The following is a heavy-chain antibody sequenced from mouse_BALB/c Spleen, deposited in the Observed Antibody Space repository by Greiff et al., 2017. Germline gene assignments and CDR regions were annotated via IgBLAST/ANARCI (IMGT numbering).Heavy chain of an antibody. CDR1: GYTFTSYY. J-gene: IGHJ3*01. V-gene: IGHV1S81*02. D-gene: IGHD2-1*01. CDR3: TRSYGNYERFAY. CDR2: INPSNGGT. Sequence: QVHVKQSGAELVKPGASVKLSCKASGYTFTSYYMYWVKQRPGQGLEWIGEINPSNGGTNFNEKFKSKATLTVDKSSSTAYMQLSSLTSEDSAVYYCTRSYGNYERFAYWGQGTLVTVSA.